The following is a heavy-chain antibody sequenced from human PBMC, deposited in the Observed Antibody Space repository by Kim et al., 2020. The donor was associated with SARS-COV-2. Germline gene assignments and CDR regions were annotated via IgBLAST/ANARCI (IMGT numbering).Heavy chain of an antibody. D-gene: IGHD4-17*01. J-gene: IGHJ5*02. CDR3: AGGRKEYGDYRRWFDP. V-gene: IGHV4-59*09. Sequence: SLKSRVTIAVDTSKNQFSLKLSAVTAADTAVYYCAGGRKEYGDYRRWFDPWGQGTLVTVSS.